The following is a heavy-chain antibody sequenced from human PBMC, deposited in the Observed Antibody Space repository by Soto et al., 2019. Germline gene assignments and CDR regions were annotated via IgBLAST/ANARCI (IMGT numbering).Heavy chain of an antibody. J-gene: IGHJ6*02. Sequence: ASVKVSCKASGYTFTSYGISWVRQAPGQGLEWMGRISAYNGNTSYAQKLQGRVTMTRDTSTSTVYMELRSLRSEDTAVYYCARGMLSRRVVWGQGTTVTVSS. D-gene: IGHD2-8*01. CDR3: ARGMLSRRVV. V-gene: IGHV1-18*01. CDR1: GYTFTSYG. CDR2: ISAYNGNT.